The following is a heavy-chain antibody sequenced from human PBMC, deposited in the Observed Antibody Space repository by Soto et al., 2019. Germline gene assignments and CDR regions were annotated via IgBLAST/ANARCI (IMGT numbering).Heavy chain of an antibody. Sequence: QVQLQESGPGLVRPSGTLSLSCAVSGDSINSDYSWNWVRQSPGKGLEWIAEIYYSEGTSYNPSLKSRVTISMDKSKNQFSLNLTSVTAADTAMYYCARDTGWGLGYWGQGTLVTVSS. CDR2: IYYSEGT. CDR1: GDSINSDYS. D-gene: IGHD6-19*01. J-gene: IGHJ4*02. CDR3: ARDTGWGLGY. V-gene: IGHV4-4*02.